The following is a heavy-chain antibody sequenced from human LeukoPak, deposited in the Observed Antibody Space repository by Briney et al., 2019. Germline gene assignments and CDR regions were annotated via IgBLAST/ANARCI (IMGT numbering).Heavy chain of an antibody. CDR1: GGSFSGY. J-gene: IGHJ4*02. Sequence: SETLSLTCGVYGGSFSGYWSCSRQPSGEGLEWIAEIKHTGNTNYNPALNCRVPLSIDTSDHQFSLTLSSVTAADTAVYYCVRGGDGGYYFDSWGQGALVTVSS. CDR2: IKHTGNT. D-gene: IGHD3-10*01. CDR3: VRGGDGGYYFDS. V-gene: IGHV4-34*01.